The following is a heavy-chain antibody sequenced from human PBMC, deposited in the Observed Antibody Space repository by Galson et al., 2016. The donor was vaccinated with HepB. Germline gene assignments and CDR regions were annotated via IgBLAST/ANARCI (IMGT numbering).Heavy chain of an antibody. D-gene: IGHD1-26*01. CDR1: AGTFDRNT. CDR3: TRESRGAVTRAFDV. V-gene: IGHV1-69*04. CDR2: IDAFLHLP. J-gene: IGHJ3*01. Sequence: SVKVSCKAPAGTFDRNTFSWVRQAPGQGLEWMGRIDAFLHLPEYAENFLGRLTLGADKTATTVYLELRGLRYEDTAVYYCTRESRGAVTRAFDVWGQGTRVIVSS.